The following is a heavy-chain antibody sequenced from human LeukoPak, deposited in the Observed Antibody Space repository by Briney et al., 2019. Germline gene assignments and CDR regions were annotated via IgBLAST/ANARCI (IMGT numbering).Heavy chain of an antibody. Sequence: GGSLRLSCAASGFTFSSYSMNWVRQAPGKGLEWVSSISSSSSYIYYADSVKGRFTISRDDAKNSLYLQMNSLRAKDTAVYYCARVRAAGSSWLPSPHHWGQGTLVTVSS. J-gene: IGHJ4*02. CDR1: GFTFSSYS. CDR2: ISSSSSYI. D-gene: IGHD6-13*01. CDR3: ARVRAAGSSWLPSPHH. V-gene: IGHV3-21*01.